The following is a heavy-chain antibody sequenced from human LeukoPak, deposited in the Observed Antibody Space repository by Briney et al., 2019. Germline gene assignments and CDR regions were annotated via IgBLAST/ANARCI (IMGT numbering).Heavy chain of an antibody. CDR1: GYTFTSYD. D-gene: IGHD3-16*02. CDR2: MNPNSGNT. CDR3: ARGAGVWGSYRLPHGY. Sequence: ASVRVSCKASGYTFTSYDINWVRQATGQGLEWMGWMNPNSGNTGYAQKFQGRVTITRNTSISTAYMELSSLRSEDTAVYYCARGAGVWGSYRLPHGYWGQGTLVTVSS. J-gene: IGHJ4*02. V-gene: IGHV1-8*03.